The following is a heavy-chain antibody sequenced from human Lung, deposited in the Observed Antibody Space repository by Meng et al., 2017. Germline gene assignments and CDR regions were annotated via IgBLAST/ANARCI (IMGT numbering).Heavy chain of an antibody. D-gene: IGHD4-11*01. CDR2: INHSGST. Sequence: QVQLTQWGVGPLKPLESLSLTCVVSGGSFSDYYWSWIRQPPGKGLEWIGEINHSGSTNYNPSLESRATISVDTSQNNLSLKLSSVTAADSAVYYCARGPTTMAHDFDYWGQGTLVTVSS. J-gene: IGHJ4*02. CDR3: ARGPTTMAHDFDY. CDR1: GGSFSDYY. V-gene: IGHV4-34*01.